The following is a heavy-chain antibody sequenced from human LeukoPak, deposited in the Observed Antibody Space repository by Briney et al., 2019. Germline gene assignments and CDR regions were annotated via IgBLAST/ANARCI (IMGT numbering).Heavy chain of an antibody. D-gene: IGHD3-9*01. Sequence: PGGSLRLSCAASGFTVSSNYMSWVRQAPGKGLEWVSVIYSGGSTYYTDSVKGRFTISRDNSKNTLYLQMNSLRAEDTAVYYCARAGSYDILTGYSDRGQGTLVTVSS. J-gene: IGHJ4*02. CDR1: GFTVSSNY. V-gene: IGHV3-53*01. CDR3: ARAGSYDILTGYSD. CDR2: IYSGGST.